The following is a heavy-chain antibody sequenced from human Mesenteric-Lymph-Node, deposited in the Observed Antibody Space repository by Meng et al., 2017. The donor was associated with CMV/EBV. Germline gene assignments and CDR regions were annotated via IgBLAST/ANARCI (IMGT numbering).Heavy chain of an antibody. CDR3: ARSKEGFGELDY. Sequence: CKASGYIFTNYAIHWVRQAPGQGLEWMGWINAGNVNTKYSQNFQGRVTITRDTSASIVYMELSSLRSEDTAVYYCARSKEGFGELDYWGQGTLVTVSS. CDR2: INAGNVNT. J-gene: IGHJ4*02. CDR1: GYIFTNYA. V-gene: IGHV1-3*01. D-gene: IGHD3-10*01.